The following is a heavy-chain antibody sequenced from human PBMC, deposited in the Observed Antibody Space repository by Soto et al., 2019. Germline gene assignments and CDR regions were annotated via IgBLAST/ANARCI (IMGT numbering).Heavy chain of an antibody. D-gene: IGHD4-17*01. V-gene: IGHV4-30-4*01. Sequence: SETLSLTCTVSGGSISSGDYYWSWIRQPPGKGLEWIGYIYYSGSTYYNPSLKSRVTISVDTSKNQFSLKLSSVTAADTAVYYCARVGLRAVLGMDVWGQGTTVTVSS. CDR2: IYYSGST. CDR3: ARVGLRAVLGMDV. CDR1: GGSISSGDYY. J-gene: IGHJ6*02.